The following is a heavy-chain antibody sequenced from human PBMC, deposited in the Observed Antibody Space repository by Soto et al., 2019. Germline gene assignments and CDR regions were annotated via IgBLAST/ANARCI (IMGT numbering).Heavy chain of an antibody. J-gene: IGHJ4*02. D-gene: IGHD1-7*01. CDR2: IYRTGST. Sequence: QVQLQESGPGLVKPSGTLSLTCAVSGGSFTSNNWWTWVRQPPGQGLEWIGEIYRTGSTNYNPSLKGRVTISLDKSENQFSLKVTSLTAADTAVYYCASRDPGTSVDYWGQGTLVNVSS. CDR1: GGSFTSNNW. CDR3: ASRDPGTSVDY. V-gene: IGHV4-4*02.